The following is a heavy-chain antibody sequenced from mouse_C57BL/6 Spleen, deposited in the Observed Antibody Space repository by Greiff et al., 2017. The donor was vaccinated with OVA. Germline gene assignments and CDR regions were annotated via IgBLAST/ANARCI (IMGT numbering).Heavy chain of an antibody. V-gene: IGHV8-12*01. CDR3: AREGYYGSSWYFDV. Sequence: QVTLKESGPGILQSSQTLSLTCSFSGFSLSTSGMGVSWIRQPSGKGLEWLAHIYWDDDKRYNPSLKSRLTISKDTSRNQVFLKITSVDTADTATYYCAREGYYGSSWYFDVWGTGTTVTVSS. CDR1: GFSLSTSGMG. D-gene: IGHD1-1*01. J-gene: IGHJ1*03. CDR2: IYWDDDK.